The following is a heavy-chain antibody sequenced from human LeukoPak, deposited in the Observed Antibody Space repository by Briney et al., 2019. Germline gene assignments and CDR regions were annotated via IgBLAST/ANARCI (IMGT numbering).Heavy chain of an antibody. CDR2: FSSGGSA. V-gene: IGHV4-39*07. J-gene: IGHJ4*02. CDR3: ARKQTGTMSDV. D-gene: IGHD1-7*01. Sequence: SETLSLTCIVPGGSISSSIYYWAWIRQSPGKGLEWIGTFSSGGSAYYNPPLTSRVSISKDTSDNQLSLRLYSVTAADTAVYYCARKQTGTMSDVWGQGTQVTVSS. CDR1: GGSISSSIYY.